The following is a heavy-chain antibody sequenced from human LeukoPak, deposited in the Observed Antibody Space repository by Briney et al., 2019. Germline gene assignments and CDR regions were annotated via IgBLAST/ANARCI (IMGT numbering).Heavy chain of an antibody. V-gene: IGHV3-23*01. CDR1: GFTHSIYA. CDR3: AKDRSSGWYDAFDI. CDR2: NTGRGGST. Sequence: PGGSLRLPCAPSGFTHSIYAMSWVRQAPAKGLECVSSNTGRGGSTYYSESVEGRFNFSREHSKNTLYLQLNSMRAEDTAVYYCAKDRSSGWYDAFDIWGQGTMVIVSS. J-gene: IGHJ3*02. D-gene: IGHD6-19*01.